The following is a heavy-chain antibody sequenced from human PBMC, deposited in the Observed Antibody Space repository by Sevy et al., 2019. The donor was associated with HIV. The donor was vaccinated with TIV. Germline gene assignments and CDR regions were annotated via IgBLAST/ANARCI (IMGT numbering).Heavy chain of an antibody. D-gene: IGHD3-22*01. CDR2: VDPEDAET. Sequence: ASVKVSCKVSGSTLSQMSMHWVRQAPGKGREWMATVDPEDAETIYTQKLQGRVTMTEDKSRDTAYMELSNLRSEDTAVYDCSTTKDYYESSGEPFDYWGQGTLVTVSS. J-gene: IGHJ4*02. CDR1: GSTLSQMS. V-gene: IGHV1-24*01. CDR3: STTKDYYESSGEPFDY.